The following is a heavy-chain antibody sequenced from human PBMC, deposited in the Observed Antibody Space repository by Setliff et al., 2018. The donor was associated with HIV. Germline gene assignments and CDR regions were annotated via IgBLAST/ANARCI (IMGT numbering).Heavy chain of an antibody. V-gene: IGHV1-2*02. CDR2: ISPNNGDT. CDR3: ARKYTGGPLDY. D-gene: IGHD6-19*01. CDR1: GYTFTDYF. J-gene: IGHJ4*02. Sequence: ASVKVSCKASGYTFTDYFMHWVRQAPGQGLEWMGWISPNNGDTNIPQTFQGRVTMTRDTSINTAYMEFSSLRSDDTAMYYCARKYTGGPLDYWGQGTPVTVSS.